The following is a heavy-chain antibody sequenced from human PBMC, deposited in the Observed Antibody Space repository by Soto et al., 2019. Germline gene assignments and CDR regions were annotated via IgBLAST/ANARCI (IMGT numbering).Heavy chain of an antibody. D-gene: IGHD6-19*01. Sequence: GGSLRLSCAASGFTFSSYAMSWVRQAPGKGLEWVSYISSSGSSTYYADSVKGRFTISRDNAKNSLYLQMNSLRAEDTAVYYCARSQSTGEQWLAVFDYWGQGTLVTVSS. J-gene: IGHJ4*02. CDR1: GFTFSSYA. V-gene: IGHV3-48*01. CDR2: ISSSGSST. CDR3: ARSQSTGEQWLAVFDY.